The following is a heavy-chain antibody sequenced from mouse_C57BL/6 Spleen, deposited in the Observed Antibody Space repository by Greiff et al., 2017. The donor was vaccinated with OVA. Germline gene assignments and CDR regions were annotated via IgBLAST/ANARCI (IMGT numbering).Heavy chain of an antibody. Sequence: QVQLQQPGAELVRPGSSVKLSCKASGYTFTSYWMHWVKQRPIQGLEWIGNIYPSDSETHYNQKFKDKATLTVDKSSSTAYMQLSSLTSEDSAVYCCARSGGTETYYFDYWGQGTTLTVSS. D-gene: IGHD4-1*01. V-gene: IGHV1-52*01. CDR2: IYPSDSET. CDR3: ARSGGTETYYFDY. J-gene: IGHJ2*01. CDR1: GYTFTSYW.